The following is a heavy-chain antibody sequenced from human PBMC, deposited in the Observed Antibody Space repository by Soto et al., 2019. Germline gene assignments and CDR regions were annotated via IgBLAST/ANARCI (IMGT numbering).Heavy chain of an antibody. J-gene: IGHJ4*02. CDR1: GFTFSSYS. Sequence: GGSLRLSCAASGFTFSSYSMNWVRQAPGKGLEWVSSISSSSSYIYYADSVKGRFTISRDNAKNSLYLQMNSMRAEDTAVYYCSRDWDRLIYSISSDYWGQGTLVTVSS. CDR2: ISSSSSYI. CDR3: SRDWDRLIYSISSDY. D-gene: IGHD6-6*01. V-gene: IGHV3-21*01.